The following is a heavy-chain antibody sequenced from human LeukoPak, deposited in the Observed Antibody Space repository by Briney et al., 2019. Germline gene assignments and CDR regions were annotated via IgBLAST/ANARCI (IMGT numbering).Heavy chain of an antibody. CDR1: GFTFSSYA. D-gene: IGHD6-6*01. Sequence: GGSLRLSCAASGFTFSSYAMTWVRQAPGKGLEWVSAISGSGDSTYYADSVKGRFTISRDNSKNTLYLQMNSLRAEDTAVYYCAKGRSSWSILPLDYWGQGTLVTVSS. J-gene: IGHJ4*02. V-gene: IGHV3-23*01. CDR2: ISGSGDST. CDR3: AKGRSSWSILPLDY.